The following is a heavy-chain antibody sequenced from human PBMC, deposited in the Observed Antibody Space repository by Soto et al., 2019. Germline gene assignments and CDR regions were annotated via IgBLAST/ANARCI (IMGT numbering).Heavy chain of an antibody. CDR2: IVPFFTTP. CDR1: GGTFGSYS. D-gene: IGHD3-22*01. Sequence: ASVKVSCKASGGTFGSYSITWVRQAPGQGLDWMGRIVPFFTTPKFAQKFQGRVTITADESSNTVYMELSGLTSEDTAMYYCAREGFSSSYLAYWGQGTLVTVSS. CDR3: AREGFSSSYLAY. J-gene: IGHJ4*02. V-gene: IGHV1-69*13.